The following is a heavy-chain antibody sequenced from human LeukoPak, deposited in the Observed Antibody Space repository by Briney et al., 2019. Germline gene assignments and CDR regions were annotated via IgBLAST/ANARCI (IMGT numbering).Heavy chain of an antibody. CDR3: ARSSTYYYDSSGYYLPH. D-gene: IGHD3-22*01. J-gene: IGHJ4*02. V-gene: IGHV5-51*01. Sequence: GESLKISCKGSGYSFTSYWIGWVRQMPGKGLEWVGIIYPGDSDTRYSPSFQGQVIISADKSISTAYLQWSSLKASDPAMYYCARSSTYYYDSSGYYLPHWGQGTLVTVSS. CDR1: GYSFTSYW. CDR2: IYPGDSDT.